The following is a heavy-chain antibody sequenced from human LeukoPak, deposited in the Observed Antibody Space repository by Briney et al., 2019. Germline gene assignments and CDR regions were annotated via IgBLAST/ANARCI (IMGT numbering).Heavy chain of an antibody. Sequence: SETLSLTCTVSGGSISSYYWSWIRQPPGKGLEWIGYICYSGSTNYNPSLKSRVTISVDTSKNQFSLKLSSVTAADTAVYYCARVGSLAYCSGGSCYSDPNWFDPWGQGTLVTVSS. CDR1: GGSISSYY. J-gene: IGHJ5*02. CDR3: ARVGSLAYCSGGSCYSDPNWFDP. D-gene: IGHD2-15*01. V-gene: IGHV4-59*01. CDR2: ICYSGST.